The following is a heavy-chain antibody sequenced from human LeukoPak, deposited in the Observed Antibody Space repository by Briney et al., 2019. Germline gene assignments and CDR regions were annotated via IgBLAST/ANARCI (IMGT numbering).Heavy chain of an antibody. CDR1: GFTFSSYA. CDR3: AKFQGVVDFWSGYSVDY. V-gene: IGHV3-23*01. D-gene: IGHD3-3*01. CDR2: ISGSGGST. Sequence: GGSLRLSCAASGFTFSSYAMSWVRQAPGKGLECVSAISGSGGSTYYADSVKGRFTISRDNSKNTLYLQMNSLRAEDTAVYYCAKFQGVVDFWSGYSVDYWGQGTLVTVSS. J-gene: IGHJ4*02.